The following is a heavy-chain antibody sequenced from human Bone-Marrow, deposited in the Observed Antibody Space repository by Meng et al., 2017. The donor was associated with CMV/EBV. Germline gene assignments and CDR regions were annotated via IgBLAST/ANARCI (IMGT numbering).Heavy chain of an antibody. CDR3: ARVGSLFSSSSDYWFDP. D-gene: IGHD6-6*01. V-gene: IGHV4-31*03. CDR1: GGSISSGGYY. CDR2: IYYSGST. J-gene: IGHJ5*02. Sequence: SETLSLTCTVSGGSISSGGYYWSWIRQHPGKGLEWIGYIYYSGSTYYNPSLKSRVTISVDTSKNQFSLKLSSVTAADTAVYYCARVGSLFSSSSDYWFDPWGQGTLVTFSS.